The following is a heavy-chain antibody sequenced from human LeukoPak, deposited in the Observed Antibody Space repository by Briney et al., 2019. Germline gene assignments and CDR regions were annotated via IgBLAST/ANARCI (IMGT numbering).Heavy chain of an antibody. D-gene: IGHD3-10*01. Sequence: ASVKVSCKASGYTFTSYDINWVRQAPGQGLEWMGWMNPNSGNTGYAQTFQGRVTMTRNTSISTAYVELSSLRSEDTAVYYCASPSLFGELPYYYYYGMDVWGQGTTVTVSS. J-gene: IGHJ6*02. V-gene: IGHV1-8*01. CDR1: GYTFTSYD. CDR3: ASPSLFGELPYYYYYGMDV. CDR2: MNPNSGNT.